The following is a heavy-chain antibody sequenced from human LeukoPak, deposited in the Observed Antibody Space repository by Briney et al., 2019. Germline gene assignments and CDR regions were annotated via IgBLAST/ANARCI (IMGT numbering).Heavy chain of an antibody. CDR1: GNTFTGYY. Sequence: ASVKVSCKASGNTFTGYYMHWVRQAPGQGLEWMGWINPNSGGTNYAQKFQGRVTMTRDTSISTAYMELSRLRSDDTAVYYCARAGAGSPLDWFDPWGQGTLVTVSS. V-gene: IGHV1-2*02. D-gene: IGHD1-26*01. J-gene: IGHJ5*02. CDR3: ARAGAGSPLDWFDP. CDR2: INPNSGGT.